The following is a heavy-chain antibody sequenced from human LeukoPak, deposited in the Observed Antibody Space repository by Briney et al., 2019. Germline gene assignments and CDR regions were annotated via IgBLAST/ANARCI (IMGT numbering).Heavy chain of an antibody. CDR3: AKDRKQWLVLNWFDP. CDR1: GGSFSGYY. D-gene: IGHD6-19*01. V-gene: IGHV3-23*01. Sequence: PSETLSLTCAVYGGSFSGYYWSWVRQAPGKGLEWASAISGSGGSTYYADSVKGRFTISRDNSKNTLYLQMNSLRAEDTAVYYCAKDRKQWLVLNWFDPWGQGTLVTVSS. J-gene: IGHJ5*02. CDR2: ISGSGGST.